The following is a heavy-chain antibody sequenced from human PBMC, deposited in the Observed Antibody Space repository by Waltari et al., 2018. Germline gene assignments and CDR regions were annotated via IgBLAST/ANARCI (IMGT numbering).Heavy chain of an antibody. J-gene: IGHJ4*02. D-gene: IGHD2-15*01. CDR3: ARDLSIYCSGGSCPGY. Sequence: QVQLQQWGAGLLKPSETLCLTCAVYGGSFSGYSWRWIRQPPGKGLEWIGEINHSGSTNYNPSLKSRVTISVDTSKNQFSLKLSSVTAADTAVYYCARDLSIYCSGGSCPGYWGQGTLVTVSS. CDR2: INHSGST. V-gene: IGHV4-34*01. CDR1: GGSFSGYS.